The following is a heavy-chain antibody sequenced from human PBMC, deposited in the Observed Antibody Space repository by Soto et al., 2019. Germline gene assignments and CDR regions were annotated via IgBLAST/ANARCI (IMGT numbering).Heavy chain of an antibody. CDR2: IKQDGSEK. Sequence: EVQLVESGGGLVQPGGSLRLSCAASGFTFSSYWMSWVRQAPGKGLEWVANIKQDGSEKYYVDSVKGRFTISRDNAKNSLYLQMNRLRVEDTAVYYRARDWGYSNSIDYWGQGTLVTVSS. D-gene: IGHD4-4*01. V-gene: IGHV3-7*03. CDR1: GFTFSSYW. CDR3: ARDWGYSNSIDY. J-gene: IGHJ4*02.